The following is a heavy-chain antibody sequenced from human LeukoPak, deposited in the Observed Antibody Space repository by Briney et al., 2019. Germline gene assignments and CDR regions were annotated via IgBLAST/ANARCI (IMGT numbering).Heavy chain of an antibody. D-gene: IGHD4-23*01. CDR1: GHTFTTYF. Sequence: ASVKVSCKASGHTFTTYFMHWVRQAPGQGLEWMGIIHTSGGTTKYAQKFQDRVTMTRDTSTNTVYMELSSLKFDDTAVYYCAREGGDGGPFDYWGQGTLVTVSS. V-gene: IGHV1-46*01. CDR2: IHTSGGTT. CDR3: AREGGDGGPFDY. J-gene: IGHJ4*02.